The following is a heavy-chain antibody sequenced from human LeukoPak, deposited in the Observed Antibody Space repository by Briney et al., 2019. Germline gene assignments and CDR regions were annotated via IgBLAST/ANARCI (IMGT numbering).Heavy chain of an antibody. CDR2: IFTSGST. D-gene: IGHD3-10*01. Sequence: SETLSLTCTVSGGSISSFYWSWIRQPAGKGLEWIGRIFTSGSTNYNPSLKSRVTMSVDTSKNQFSLKVNSVTAADTAVYYCARARYGSGSYHYMDVWGKGTTVTISS. CDR3: ARARYGSGSYHYMDV. V-gene: IGHV4-4*07. CDR1: GGSISSFY. J-gene: IGHJ6*03.